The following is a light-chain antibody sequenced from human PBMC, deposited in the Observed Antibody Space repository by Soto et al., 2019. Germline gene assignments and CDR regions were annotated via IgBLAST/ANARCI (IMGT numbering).Light chain of an antibody. CDR1: SSNIGSNT. CDR3: AAWDDSLKGVV. J-gene: IGLJ2*01. Sequence: QSVLTQPPSASGTPGQRVTISCSGSSSNIGSNTVSWYQQLPGTAPKLLIYSSNQRPSGVPDRFSGSKSGTSASLAISGLQSEDEVDYYCAAWDDSLKGVVFGGGTQLTVL. CDR2: SSN. V-gene: IGLV1-44*01.